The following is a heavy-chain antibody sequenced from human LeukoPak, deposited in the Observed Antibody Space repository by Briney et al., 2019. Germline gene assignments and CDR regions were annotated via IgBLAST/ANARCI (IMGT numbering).Heavy chain of an antibody. Sequence: SETLSLTCTLSRGSTMTTHWWSWVRQPPGKGLEWIGEIYHTGTTNYSPSLKSRLTISVDQSRNQFPLRLSSVTAADTATYYCAAWGVDYGGNFDYSDYWGQGILVTVSS. CDR1: RGSTMTTHW. CDR3: AAWGVDYGGNFDYSDY. D-gene: IGHD4-23*01. CDR2: IYHTGTT. J-gene: IGHJ4*02. V-gene: IGHV4-4*02.